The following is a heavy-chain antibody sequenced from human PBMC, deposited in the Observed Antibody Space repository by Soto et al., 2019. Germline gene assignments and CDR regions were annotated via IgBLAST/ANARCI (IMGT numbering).Heavy chain of an antibody. CDR1: GGTFSSYA. CDR3: ARSQGSSTSLEIYSDYYYGMDV. V-gene: IGHV1-69*01. D-gene: IGHD2-2*01. Sequence: QVQLVQSGAEVKKPGASVKVSCKASGGTFSSYAISWVRQAPGQGLEWMGGIIPISGTSNYAQKFQGRVTITADESTSKPYMELGSLLAEDTAVYYCARSQGSSTSLEIYSDYYYGMDVWGQGTTVTVSS. J-gene: IGHJ6*02. CDR2: IIPISGTS.